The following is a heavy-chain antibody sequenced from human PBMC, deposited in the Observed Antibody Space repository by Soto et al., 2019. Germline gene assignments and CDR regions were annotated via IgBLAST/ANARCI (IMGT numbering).Heavy chain of an antibody. D-gene: IGHD1-1*01. V-gene: IGHV4-31*03. CDR3: ARHGTLTGGYGMDV. J-gene: IGHJ6*02. Sequence: QVQLQESGPGLVKPSQTLSLTCTVSGGSISSGGYYWSWIRQHPGNGLEWIGYIYYSGSTYYNPSLKSRVTISVDTSKTQFSLKLSSVTAADTAVYYCARHGTLTGGYGMDVWGQGTTVTVSS. CDR2: IYYSGST. CDR1: GGSISSGGYY.